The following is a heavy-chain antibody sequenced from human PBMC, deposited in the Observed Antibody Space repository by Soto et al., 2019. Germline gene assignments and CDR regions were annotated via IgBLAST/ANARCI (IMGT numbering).Heavy chain of an antibody. CDR1: GGSISSGGYY. V-gene: IGHV4-31*03. CDR3: ARAWLRSCVVDY. Sequence: QVQLQESGPGLVKPSQTLSLTCTVSGGSISSGGYYWSWIRQHPGKGLEWIGYIYYSGSTYYNPPLKCRITISVDTTKNQFSLKLNSVTAADAAVYYCARAWLRSCVVDYWGEGTLFTVSS. D-gene: IGHD5-12*01. CDR2: IYYSGST. J-gene: IGHJ4*02.